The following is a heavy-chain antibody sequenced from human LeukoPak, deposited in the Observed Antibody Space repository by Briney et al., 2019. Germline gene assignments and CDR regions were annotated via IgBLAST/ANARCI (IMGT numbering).Heavy chain of an antibody. CDR1: GYTFTSYG. V-gene: IGHV1-18*01. CDR3: ARDKVSGWYDY. D-gene: IGHD6-19*01. CDR2: ISAYNRNT. J-gene: IGHJ4*02. Sequence: GASVKVSCKASGYTFTSYGISWVRQAPGQGLEWMGWISAYNRNTNYAQKLQARVTMTTDTSTSPAYMELRSLRTDATAVYYCARDKVSGWYDYWGQGTLVTVSS.